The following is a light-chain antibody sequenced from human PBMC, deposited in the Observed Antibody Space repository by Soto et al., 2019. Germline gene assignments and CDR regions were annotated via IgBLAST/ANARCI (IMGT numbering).Light chain of an antibody. CDR1: QSVSSN. J-gene: IGKJ3*01. Sequence: EIVMTQSPATLSVSPGERATLSCRASQSVSSNLAWYQQKPGQAPRLLFYGASSRATGIPDRFSGSGSGTDFTLTISRLEPEDFAVYYCQQYGSSPFTFGPGTKVDNK. V-gene: IGKV3-20*01. CDR2: GAS. CDR3: QQYGSSPFT.